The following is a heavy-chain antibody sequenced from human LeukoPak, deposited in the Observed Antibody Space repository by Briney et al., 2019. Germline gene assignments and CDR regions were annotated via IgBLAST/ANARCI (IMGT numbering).Heavy chain of an antibody. CDR2: ISGSGANT. Sequence: GGSLRLSCVASGFSFSSYGMSWVRQAPGKGLEWVSVISGSGANTYYADSVRGRFTISRDKSRNTLYLQMNTLRAEDTAVYYCAKSRTMARAEHDAFDIWGQGTTVTVSS. V-gene: IGHV3-23*01. D-gene: IGHD3-10*01. J-gene: IGHJ3*02. CDR1: GFSFSSYG. CDR3: AKSRTMARAEHDAFDI.